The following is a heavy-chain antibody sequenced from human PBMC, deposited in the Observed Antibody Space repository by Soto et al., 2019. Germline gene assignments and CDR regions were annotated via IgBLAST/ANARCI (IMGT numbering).Heavy chain of an antibody. CDR3: TRAEYSYGLQDYYYYYYMDV. Sequence: PGGSLRLSCTASGFTFGDYAMSWFGQAPGKGLEWVGFIRSKAYGGTTEYAASVKGRFTISRDDSKSIAYLQMNSLKTEDTAVYYCTRAEYSYGLQDYYYYYYMDVWGKGTTVTVSS. V-gene: IGHV3-49*03. D-gene: IGHD5-18*01. J-gene: IGHJ6*03. CDR2: IRSKAYGGTT. CDR1: GFTFGDYA.